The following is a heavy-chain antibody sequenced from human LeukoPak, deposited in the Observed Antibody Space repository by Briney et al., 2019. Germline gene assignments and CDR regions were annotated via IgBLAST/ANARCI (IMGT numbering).Heavy chain of an antibody. D-gene: IGHD5-18*01. V-gene: IGHV3-23*01. J-gene: IGHJ4*02. CDR2: ISDTGDET. CDR1: GFSFSSYF. Sequence: KPGGSLRLSCAASGFSFSSYFMTWARQPPGKGLEWVSAISDTGDETHYADSVRGRFTVSRDNSKNTLSLQVNSLRADDTAVYYCAKIFGYSYGDLDNWGQGTLVTVSS. CDR3: AKIFGYSYGDLDN.